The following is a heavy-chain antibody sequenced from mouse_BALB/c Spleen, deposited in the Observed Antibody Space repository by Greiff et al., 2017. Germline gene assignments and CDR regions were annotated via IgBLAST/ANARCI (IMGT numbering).Heavy chain of an antibody. CDR2: ISSGSSTI. D-gene: IGHD1-1*01. CDR1: GFTFSSFG. CDR3: ARSGHYYGSSYDY. V-gene: IGHV5-17*02. J-gene: IGHJ2*01. Sequence: DVQLVESGGGLVQPGGSRKLSCAASGFTFSSFGMHWVRQAPEKGLEWVAYISSGSSTIYYADTVKGRFTISRDNPKNTLFLQMTSLRSEDTAMYYCARSGHYYGSSYDYWGQGTTLTVSS.